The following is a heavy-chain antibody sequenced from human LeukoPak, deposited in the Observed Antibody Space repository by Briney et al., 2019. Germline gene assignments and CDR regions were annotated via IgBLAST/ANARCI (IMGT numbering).Heavy chain of an antibody. CDR2: INSDGSST. V-gene: IGHV3-74*01. J-gene: IGHJ1*01. D-gene: IGHD3-9*01. CDR1: GFTFSSYW. CDR3: ARDILTGSQSRFQH. Sequence: GGSLRLSCAASGFTFSSYWMHWVRHAPGEGLVWVSRINSDGSSTDYADSVKGRFTISRDNAKNSLYLQMNSLRAEDTAVYYCARDILTGSQSRFQHWGQGTLVTVSS.